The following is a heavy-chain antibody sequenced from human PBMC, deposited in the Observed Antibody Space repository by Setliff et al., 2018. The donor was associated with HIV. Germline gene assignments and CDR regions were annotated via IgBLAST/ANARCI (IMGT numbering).Heavy chain of an antibody. V-gene: IGHV4-4*07. CDR2: IYTSGST. D-gene: IGHD2-2*01. CDR3: ARVPVCSSTSCLHVNAFDI. J-gene: IGHJ3*02. CDR1: GGSISSYY. Sequence: KPSETLSLTCTVSGGSISSYYWSWIRQPAGKGLEWIGRIYTSGSTNYNPSLKSRVTMSVDTSKNQFSLKLSSVTAADTAVYYCARVPVCSSTSCLHVNAFDIWGQGTMVTVSS.